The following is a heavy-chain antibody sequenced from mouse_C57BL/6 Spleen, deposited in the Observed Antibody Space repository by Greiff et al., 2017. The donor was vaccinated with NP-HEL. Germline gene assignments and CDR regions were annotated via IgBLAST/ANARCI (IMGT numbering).Heavy chain of an antibody. CDR3: ASSFIYDGYYEYFDY. CDR2: IYPRDGST. J-gene: IGHJ2*01. CDR1: GYTFTDHT. D-gene: IGHD2-3*01. V-gene: IGHV1-78*01. Sequence: VQLQQSDAELVKPGASVKISCKVSGYTFTDHTIHWMKQRPEQGLEWIGYIYPRDGSTKYNEKFKGKATLTADKSSSTAYMQFNSLTSEDSTVYFCASSFIYDGYYEYFDYWGQGTTLTVSS.